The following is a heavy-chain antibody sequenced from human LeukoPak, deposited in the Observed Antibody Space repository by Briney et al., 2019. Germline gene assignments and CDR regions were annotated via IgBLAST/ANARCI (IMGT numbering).Heavy chain of an antibody. V-gene: IGHV3-30*03. CDR1: GFPFTNYA. Sequence: GGSLRLSCAASGFPFTNYAMHWVRQAPGKGLEWVANILYDGSRKNYADSVKGRFSVYRDNSNYSLYLQMNSLRIEDTAVYYCARLRYYGMDVWGQGTTVTVSS. CDR2: ILYDGSRK. J-gene: IGHJ6*02. CDR3: ARLRYYGMDV.